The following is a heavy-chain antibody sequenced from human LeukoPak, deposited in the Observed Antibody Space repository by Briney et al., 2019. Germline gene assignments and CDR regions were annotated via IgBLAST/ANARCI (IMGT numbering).Heavy chain of an antibody. CDR3: ARVLYDSSGYFDY. J-gene: IGHJ4*02. D-gene: IGHD3-22*01. V-gene: IGHV1-69*13. CDR2: IIPIFGTA. Sequence: SVKVSCKASGGTFSSYAISWVRQAPGQGLEWMGGIIPIFGTANYAQKFQGRVTITADESTSTAYMELSSLRSEDTTVYYCARVLYDSSGYFDYWGQGTLVTVSS. CDR1: GGTFSSYA.